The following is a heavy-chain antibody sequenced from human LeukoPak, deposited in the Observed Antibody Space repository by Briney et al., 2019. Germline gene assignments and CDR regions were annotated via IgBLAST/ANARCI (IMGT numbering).Heavy chain of an antibody. V-gene: IGHV1-24*01. CDR3: ATGRGYYYDSSGYSFDY. D-gene: IGHD3-22*01. CDR1: GYTRAELS. Sequence: ASVKVSCKVSGYTRAELSMHWVRQAPGKGLEWMGGFDPEDGETIYAQKFQGRVTMTEDTSTDTAYMELSSLRSEDTAVYYCATGRGYYYDSSGYSFDYWGQGTLVTVSS. J-gene: IGHJ4*02. CDR2: FDPEDGET.